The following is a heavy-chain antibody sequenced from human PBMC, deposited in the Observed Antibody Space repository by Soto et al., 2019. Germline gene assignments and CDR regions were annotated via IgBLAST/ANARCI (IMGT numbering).Heavy chain of an antibody. Sequence: GESLKISCAASGFTFSDYYMSWIRQAPGKGLEWVSYISSSGSTIYYADSVKGRFTISRDNAKNSLYLQMNSLRVEDTAVYYCARDVVRYYSLWGSSVDYWGQGTLVTVSS. V-gene: IGHV3-11*01. J-gene: IGHJ4*02. CDR1: GFTFSDYY. CDR3: ARDVVRYYSLWGSSVDY. CDR2: ISSSGSTI. D-gene: IGHD3-16*01.